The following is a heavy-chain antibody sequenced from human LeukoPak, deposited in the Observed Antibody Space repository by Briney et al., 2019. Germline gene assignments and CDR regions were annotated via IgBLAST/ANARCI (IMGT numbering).Heavy chain of an antibody. CDR3: TSILRGYSSGWYTLGDY. CDR2: FRSKAYGGTT. D-gene: IGHD6-19*01. J-gene: IGHJ4*02. V-gene: IGHV3-49*04. Sequence: QSGGSLRLSCTASGFTFGDYAMSWVRQAPGQGPERVGFFRSKAYGGTTEYAGSVKGRFTISRDDSKSIAYLQMNSLKTEDTAVYYCTSILRGYSSGWYTLGDYWGQGTLVTVSS. CDR1: GFTFGDYA.